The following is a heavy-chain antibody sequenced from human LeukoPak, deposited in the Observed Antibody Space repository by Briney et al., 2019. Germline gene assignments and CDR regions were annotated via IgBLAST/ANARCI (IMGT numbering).Heavy chain of an antibody. CDR2: IFYSGST. Sequence: SETLSLTCIVSGGSIRGNYWNWIRQPPGKGLEWIGYIFYSGSTNYNPSLKSRVIISVDTSKNQFSLKLSSVTAADTAVYYCARDRGGSYNHFDSWGQGTLVTVSS. J-gene: IGHJ4*02. V-gene: IGHV4-59*01. D-gene: IGHD1-26*01. CDR1: GGSIRGNY. CDR3: ARDRGGSYNHFDS.